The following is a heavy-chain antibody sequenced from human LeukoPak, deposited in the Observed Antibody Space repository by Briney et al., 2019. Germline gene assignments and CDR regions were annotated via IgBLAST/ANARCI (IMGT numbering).Heavy chain of an antibody. Sequence: PSETLSLTCTVSGDSTSNFYWTWIRQSPGKRLEWIGNIHYSGSSVYNPSLKSRGTISIDTSRRQFFLKLNSVTAADTAVYFCALAPNSNWFDFWGPGTLVTVSS. D-gene: IGHD2-8*01. CDR3: ALAPNSNWFDF. V-gene: IGHV4-59*08. J-gene: IGHJ5*01. CDR1: GDSTSNFY. CDR2: IHYSGSS.